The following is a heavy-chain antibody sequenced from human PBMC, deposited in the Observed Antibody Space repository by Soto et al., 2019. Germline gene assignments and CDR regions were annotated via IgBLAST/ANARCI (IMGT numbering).Heavy chain of an antibody. V-gene: IGHV5-51*01. J-gene: IGHJ6*02. D-gene: IGHD6-6*01. Sequence: GESLKISCKGSGYSFTSYWISWVRQMPGKYLEWMGIIYPGDSDTRYSPSFQGQVTISADKSLRTAYLQWTSLKASDTASYYCARTRSFTLGFYYDGMDVWGQGTTVTAP. CDR2: IYPGDSDT. CDR1: GYSFTSYW. CDR3: ARTRSFTLGFYYDGMDV.